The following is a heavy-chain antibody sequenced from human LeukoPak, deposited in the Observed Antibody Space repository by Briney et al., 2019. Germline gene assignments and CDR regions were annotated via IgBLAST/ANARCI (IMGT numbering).Heavy chain of an antibody. Sequence: ASVKVSCKASGYTFTGYYMHWVRQAPGQGLEWMGWINPNSGGTNYAQKFQGRVTMTRDTPISTAYMELSRLRSDDTAVYYCARTPSKWELLFDYWGQGTLVTVSS. D-gene: IGHD1-26*01. CDR2: INPNSGGT. V-gene: IGHV1-2*02. CDR1: GYTFTGYY. CDR3: ARTPSKWELLFDY. J-gene: IGHJ4*02.